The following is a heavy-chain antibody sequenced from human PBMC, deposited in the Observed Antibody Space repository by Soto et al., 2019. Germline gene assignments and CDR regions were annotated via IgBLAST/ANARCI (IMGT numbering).Heavy chain of an antibody. CDR1: GGSISSGGYS. Sequence: QLQLQESGSGLVKPSQTLSLTCAVSGGSISSGGYSWSWIRQPPGKGLEWIGYIYHSGSTYYNPSLKSRVTISVDRSKNQFSLKLSSVTAADTAVYYCARATSSAGLYWYFDLWGRGTLVTVSS. CDR3: ARATSSAGLYWYFDL. V-gene: IGHV4-30-2*01. J-gene: IGHJ2*01. CDR2: IYHSGST. D-gene: IGHD3-10*01.